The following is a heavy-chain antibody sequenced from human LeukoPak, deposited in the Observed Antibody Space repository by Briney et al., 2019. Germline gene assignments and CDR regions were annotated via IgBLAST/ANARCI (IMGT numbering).Heavy chain of an antibody. CDR2: ISWNSGSI. CDR1: GFTFDDYA. J-gene: IGHJ4*02. CDR3: AKTLQLDYYFDY. V-gene: IGHV3-9*01. Sequence: PGRSLRLSCTASGFTFDDYAMHWVRQAPGKGLEWVSGISWNSGSIGYADSVKGRFTISRDNAKNSLYLQMNSLRAEDTALYYCAKTLQLDYYFDYWGQGTLVTVSS. D-gene: IGHD6-13*01.